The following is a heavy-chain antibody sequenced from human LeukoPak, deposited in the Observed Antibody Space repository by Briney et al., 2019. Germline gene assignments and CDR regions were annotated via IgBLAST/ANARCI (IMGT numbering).Heavy chain of an antibody. J-gene: IGHJ5*02. V-gene: IGHV3-23*01. Sequence: PGGSLRLSCAVSGFTFSNYAMSWVRQTPARGLEWVSSINEVGDDTNYVDSVRGRFTVSRDNSKNTLYLQLNSLRAEDTALYYCSKRGPNTGWHFFDHWGQGTLVTVTS. CDR2: INEVGDDT. CDR3: SKRGPNTGWHFFDH. CDR1: GFTFSNYA. D-gene: IGHD6-19*01.